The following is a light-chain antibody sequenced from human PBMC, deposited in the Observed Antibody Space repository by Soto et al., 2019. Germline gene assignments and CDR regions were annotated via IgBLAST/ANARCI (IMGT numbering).Light chain of an antibody. CDR3: SLYKSSSTPNYV. J-gene: IGLJ1*01. CDR1: SSVVGGYNY. V-gene: IGLV2-14*01. CDR2: DVS. Sequence: QSALTQPASFSGSPGQSITISCTGTSSVVGGYNYFSWYQQHPGKAPKLMIYDVSNRPSGVSNRFSGSKSGNTASLTICGLQAEDEADYYCSLYKSSSTPNYVFGTGTKLTVL.